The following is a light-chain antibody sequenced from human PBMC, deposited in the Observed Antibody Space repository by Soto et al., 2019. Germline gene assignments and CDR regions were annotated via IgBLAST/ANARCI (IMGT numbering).Light chain of an antibody. Sequence: IVVTQYPGPLSFSPGERATLSCRSSQSVSSSYLAWYQQKPGQAPRLLIYGASSRATGIPDRFSGSGSGTDFTLTISRLEPEDFAVYYCQQYGSPPWTFGQGTKVDIK. CDR1: QSVSSSY. V-gene: IGKV3-20*01. CDR2: GAS. CDR3: QQYGSPPWT. J-gene: IGKJ1*01.